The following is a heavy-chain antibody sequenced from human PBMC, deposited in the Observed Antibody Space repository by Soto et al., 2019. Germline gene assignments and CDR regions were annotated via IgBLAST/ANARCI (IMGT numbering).Heavy chain of an antibody. CDR2: IYHSGST. CDR1: GGSISSSNW. V-gene: IGHV4-4*02. CDR3: ARRGYYYGSGSSDY. D-gene: IGHD3-10*01. Sequence: PSETLSLTCAVSGGSISSSNWWSWVRQPPGKGLEWIGEIYHSGSTNYNPSLKSRATISVDKSKNQFSLKLSSVTAADTAVYYCARRGYYYGSGSSDYWGQGTLVTVSS. J-gene: IGHJ4*02.